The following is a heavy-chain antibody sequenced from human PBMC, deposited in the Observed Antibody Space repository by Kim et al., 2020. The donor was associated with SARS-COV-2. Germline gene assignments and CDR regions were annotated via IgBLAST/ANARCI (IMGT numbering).Heavy chain of an antibody. CDR1: GFTFSSYG. J-gene: IGHJ6*02. Sequence: GGSLRLSCAASGFTFSSYGMHWVRQAPGKGLEWVAVISYDGSNKYYADSVKGRFTISRDNSKNTLYLQMNSLRAEDTAVYYCAKDLRYRSNPTGSYYGMDVWGQGTTVTVSS. CDR3: AKDLRYRSNPTGSYYGMDV. V-gene: IGHV3-30*18. D-gene: IGHD6-13*01. CDR2: ISYDGSNK.